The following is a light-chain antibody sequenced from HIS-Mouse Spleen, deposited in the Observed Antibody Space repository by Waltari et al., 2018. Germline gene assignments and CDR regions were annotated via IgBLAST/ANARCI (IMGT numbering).Light chain of an antibody. CDR3: SSYTSSSTLWV. J-gene: IGLJ3*02. CDR2: EVS. Sequence: QSALTQPASGSGSPGHAITISCTGTSSDGGGYNYVSWYQPHPGKAPKLMIYEVSNRPSGVSNRFSGSKSGNTASLTISGLQAEDEADYYCSSYTSSSTLWVFGGGTKLTVL. CDR1: SSDGGGYNY. V-gene: IGLV2-14*01.